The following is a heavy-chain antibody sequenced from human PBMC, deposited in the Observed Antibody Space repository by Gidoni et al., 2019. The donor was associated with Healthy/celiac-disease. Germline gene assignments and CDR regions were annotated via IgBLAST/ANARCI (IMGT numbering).Heavy chain of an antibody. Sequence: EVQLVESGGGLVQPGRSLRLSCAASGFTFDDYAMHWVRQAPGKGLEWVSGISWNSGSIGYADSVKGRFTISRDNAKNSLYLQMNSLRAEDTALYYCAKDIGFDIAVAGLDAFDIWGQGTMVTVSS. V-gene: IGHV3-9*01. CDR2: ISWNSGSI. J-gene: IGHJ3*02. D-gene: IGHD6-19*01. CDR3: AKDIGFDIAVAGLDAFDI. CDR1: GFTFDDYA.